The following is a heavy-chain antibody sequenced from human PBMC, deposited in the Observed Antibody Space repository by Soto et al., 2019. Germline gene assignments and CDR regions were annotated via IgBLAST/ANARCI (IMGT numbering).Heavy chain of an antibody. D-gene: IGHD6-6*01. CDR3: AKFEYSSSSGRYFDY. CDR2: ISGSGGST. CDR1: GFTFSSYA. J-gene: IGHJ4*02. V-gene: IGHV3-23*01. Sequence: GGSLRLSCAASGFTFSSYAMSWVRQAPGKGLEWVSAISGSGGSTYYADSVKGRFTISRDNSKNTLYLQMNSLRAEDTAVYYCAKFEYSSSSGRYFDYRAQRTLVPVSS.